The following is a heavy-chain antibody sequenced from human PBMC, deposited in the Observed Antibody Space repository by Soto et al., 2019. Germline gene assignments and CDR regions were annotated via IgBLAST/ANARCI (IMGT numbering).Heavy chain of an antibody. D-gene: IGHD1-1*01. CDR1: DASIASYE. Sequence: SHTSIAADASIASYESGWHRHFPGKGLEWIAYTSYTGNTNYNPSLQSRVTISMDTSKNQLSLKLTSMTAADTAVYYCARDMNAGFTDDFDSWGKGTPVPVS. V-gene: IGHV4-59*01. CDR2: TSYTGNT. CDR3: ARDMNAGFTDDFDS. J-gene: IGHJ5*01.